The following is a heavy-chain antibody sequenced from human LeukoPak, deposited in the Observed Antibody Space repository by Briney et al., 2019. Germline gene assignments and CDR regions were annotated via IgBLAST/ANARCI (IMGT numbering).Heavy chain of an antibody. CDR1: GFTFSNYA. V-gene: IGHV3-23*01. Sequence: GGSLRVSCAASGFTFSNYAMSWVRQAPGKGLEWVSGINGNGGSTYNADSVKGRFTISRDNAKNSLYLQMNSLRAEDTAVYYCARAGGWGYSSSSGYYFDYWGQGTLVTVSS. CDR3: ARAGGWGYSSSSGYYFDY. CDR2: INGNGGST. J-gene: IGHJ4*02. D-gene: IGHD6-6*01.